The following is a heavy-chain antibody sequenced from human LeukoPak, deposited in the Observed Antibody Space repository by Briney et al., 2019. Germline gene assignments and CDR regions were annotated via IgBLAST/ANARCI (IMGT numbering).Heavy chain of an antibody. CDR2: LRGNGDA. V-gene: IGHV3-23*01. D-gene: IGHD3-16*01. J-gene: IGHJ4*02. CDR3: AKASWVSTADAVL. CDR1: GFTFSSYA. Sequence: GGSLTLSCVASGFTFSSYAMSWVRKTPARGLEWVSSLRGNGDAFYADSVKGRFTLSRDESRNTVYLQLNKLRVEDTAIYYCAKASWVSTADAVLWGQGTVVTVSS.